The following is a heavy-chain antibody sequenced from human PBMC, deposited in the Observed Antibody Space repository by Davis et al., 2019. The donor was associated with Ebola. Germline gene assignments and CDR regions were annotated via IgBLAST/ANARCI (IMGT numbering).Heavy chain of an antibody. CDR2: ISEYNGNT. Sequence: ASVTVSCKASVYTFTSYGISWVRQPPGQGLEWMGWISEYNGNTNYAQKLQGRVTMTTDTSTSTAYMELRSLRADDTAVYYCARESIAARRTYYGMDVWGQGTTVTVSS. V-gene: IGHV1-18*01. CDR3: ARESIAARRTYYGMDV. D-gene: IGHD6-6*01. CDR1: VYTFTSYG. J-gene: IGHJ6*02.